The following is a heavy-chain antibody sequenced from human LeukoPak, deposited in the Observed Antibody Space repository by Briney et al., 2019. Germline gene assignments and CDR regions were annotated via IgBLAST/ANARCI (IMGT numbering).Heavy chain of an antibody. CDR1: GFTFSSYW. CDR2: IKQDGSEK. Sequence: PGGSLRLSCAASGFTFSSYWMSGVRQAPGKGLEWVANIKQDGSEKYYVDSVKGRFTISRDNAKNSLYLQMNSLRDEDSAVYYCASSNWNYYNYWGQGTLVTVSS. CDR3: ASSNWNYYNY. J-gene: IGHJ4*02. V-gene: IGHV3-7*05. D-gene: IGHD1-20*01.